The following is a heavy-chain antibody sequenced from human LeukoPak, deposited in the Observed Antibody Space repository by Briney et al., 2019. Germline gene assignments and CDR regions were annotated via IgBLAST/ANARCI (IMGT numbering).Heavy chain of an antibody. V-gene: IGHV3-30*02. D-gene: IGHD2-15*01. Sequence: GGSLTVSCEASGFTFSSYGMHWVRQAPGDGLEWVGFIRYDGSDKYYAHSVQGRFTITRDNSKNTLYLQMNSLRAEETAVYYGAKGSPYCSGGSCYRGPFDYWGQGTLVTVSS. CDR3: AKGSPYCSGGSCYRGPFDY. CDR2: IRYDGSDK. J-gene: IGHJ4*02. CDR1: GFTFSSYG.